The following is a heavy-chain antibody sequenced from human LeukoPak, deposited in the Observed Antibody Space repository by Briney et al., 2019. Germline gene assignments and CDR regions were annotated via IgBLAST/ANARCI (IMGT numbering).Heavy chain of an antibody. V-gene: IGHV4-59*01. CDR1: VGSISSNY. D-gene: IGHD6-13*01. J-gene: IGHJ4*02. CDR3: AKDSSSWYY. CDR2: IYYSGST. Sequence: SETLSLTCTVSVGSISSNYCRWIRQSPGKGLEWIGCIYYSGSTNYNPSLKSRVTISVDTSKNQFSLKLNSATAVNTAVYYWAKDSSSWYYWGQGTLVTVSS.